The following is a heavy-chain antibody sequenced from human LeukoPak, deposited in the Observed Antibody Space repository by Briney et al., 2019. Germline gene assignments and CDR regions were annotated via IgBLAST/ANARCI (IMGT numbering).Heavy chain of an antibody. CDR3: ARDSPYSGSPHSDAFDI. Sequence: GGSLRLSCTASGFAFGTYTMNWVRRAPGKGPEWLSYITGTSSIIYYADSVKGRFTVSRDNAKNSLYLQMNSLRAEDTAVYYCARDSPYSGSPHSDAFDIWGQGTMVTVSS. CDR1: GFAFGTYT. V-gene: IGHV3-48*04. J-gene: IGHJ3*02. CDR2: ITGTSSII. D-gene: IGHD1-26*01.